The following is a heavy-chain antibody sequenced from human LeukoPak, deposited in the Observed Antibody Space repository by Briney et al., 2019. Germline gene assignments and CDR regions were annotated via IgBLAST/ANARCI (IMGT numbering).Heavy chain of an antibody. CDR1: GFTFSSYA. D-gene: IGHD3-10*01. V-gene: IGHV3-23*01. CDR3: AKDRAGGYGSGSYRAYYAMDV. CDR2: ISGSGGST. J-gene: IGHJ6*02. Sequence: GGSLRLSCAASGFTFSSYAMSWVRQAPGKGLEWVSAISGSGGSTFYADSVKGRFTISRDNSKNTLYLQMNSLRAEDTAVYYCAKDRAGGYGSGSYRAYYAMDVWGQGTTVTVSS.